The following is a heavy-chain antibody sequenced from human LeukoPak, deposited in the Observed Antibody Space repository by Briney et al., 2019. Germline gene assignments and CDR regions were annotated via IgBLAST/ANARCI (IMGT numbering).Heavy chain of an antibody. CDR1: GGSISSYY. CDR2: IYYSGST. V-gene: IGHV4-59*08. Sequence: SETLSLTCTVSGGSISSYYWSWIRQPPGKGLEWIGYIYYSGSTNYNPSLKSRVTISVDTSKNQFSLKLSSVTAADTAVYYCARGLEVRGAYYMDVWGKGTTVTISS. CDR3: ARGLEVRGAYYMDV. J-gene: IGHJ6*03. D-gene: IGHD3-10*01.